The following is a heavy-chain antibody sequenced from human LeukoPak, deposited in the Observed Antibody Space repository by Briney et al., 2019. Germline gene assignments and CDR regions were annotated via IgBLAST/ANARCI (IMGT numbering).Heavy chain of an antibody. CDR3: AGDALHYYGSGRYGMDV. D-gene: IGHD3-10*01. Sequence: GRSLRLSCAASGFTFSSYAMHWVRQAPGKGLEWVAVISYDGSNKYYADSVKGRFTISRDNSKNTLYLQMNSLRAEDTAVYYCAGDALHYYGSGRYGMDVWGQGTTVTVSS. CDR1: GFTFSSYA. J-gene: IGHJ6*02. CDR2: ISYDGSNK. V-gene: IGHV3-30-3*01.